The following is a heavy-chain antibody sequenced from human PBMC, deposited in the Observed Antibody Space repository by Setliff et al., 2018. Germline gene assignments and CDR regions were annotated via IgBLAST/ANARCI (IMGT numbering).Heavy chain of an antibody. J-gene: IGHJ4*02. CDR1: AHIFKSYG. Sequence: ASVKVSCKASAHIFKSYGISWVRQAPGQGLEWMGWINPNSGGTKYSPKFQGRVAMTRDTSVTTAFLELSGLTYDDTAVYYCARLFQGYDYYKKFDSWGQGTLVTVSS. V-gene: IGHV1-2*02. D-gene: IGHD3-10*01. CDR3: ARLFQGYDYYKKFDS. CDR2: INPNSGGT.